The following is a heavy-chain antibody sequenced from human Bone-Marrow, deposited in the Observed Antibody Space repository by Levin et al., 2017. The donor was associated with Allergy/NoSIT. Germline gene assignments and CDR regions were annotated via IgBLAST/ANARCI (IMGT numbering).Heavy chain of an antibody. Sequence: GESLKISCAASGFTFDGYGMTWVRQPPGKGLEWVAGINRHGGTTGHADSVKGRFTISRDNAKKSLFLQMNSLRVEDTALYYCARDGEYGDYAEYWGQGTLVTVSS. J-gene: IGHJ4*02. CDR1: GFTFDGYG. V-gene: IGHV3-20*04. CDR3: ARDGEYGDYAEY. D-gene: IGHD4-17*01. CDR2: INRHGGTT.